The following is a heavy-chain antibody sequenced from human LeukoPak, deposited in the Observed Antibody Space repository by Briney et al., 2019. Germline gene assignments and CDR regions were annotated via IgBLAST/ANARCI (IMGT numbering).Heavy chain of an antibody. CDR2: IKQDGSEK. Sequence: GGSLRLSCAASGFTFSSYWMSWVRQAPGKGLEWVANIKQDGSEKYYVDSVKGRFTISRDNFKNTVYLQMNSLRLEDMAVYYCAKPSGSGVDYWGRGTRVTVSS. CDR1: GFTFSSYW. CDR3: AKPSGSGVDY. D-gene: IGHD1-26*01. V-gene: IGHV3-7*01. J-gene: IGHJ4*02.